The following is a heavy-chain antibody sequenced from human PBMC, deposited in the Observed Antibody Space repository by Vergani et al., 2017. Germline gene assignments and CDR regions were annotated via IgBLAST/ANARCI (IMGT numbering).Heavy chain of an antibody. Sequence: QVQLVQSGAAVKKPGASVKVSCKASGYTFTSYAMHWVRQAPGQRLEWMGWINAGNGNTKYSQKFQGRVTITRDTSASTAYMELSSLRSEDTAVYYCAREGFYDYVWGSYRLRGGYYFDYWGQGTLDTVSS. CDR2: INAGNGNT. CDR1: GYTFTSYA. V-gene: IGHV1-3*01. D-gene: IGHD3-16*02. J-gene: IGHJ4*02. CDR3: AREGFYDYVWGSYRLRGGYYFDY.